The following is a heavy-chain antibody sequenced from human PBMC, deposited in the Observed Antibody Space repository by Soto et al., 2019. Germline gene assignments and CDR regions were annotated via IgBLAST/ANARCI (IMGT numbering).Heavy chain of an antibody. D-gene: IGHD3-22*01. V-gene: IGHV3-23*01. J-gene: IGHJ3*02. Sequence: GGSLRLSCAASGFTFSSYAMSWVRQAPGKGLEWVSAISGSGGSTYYADSVKGRFTISRDNSKNTLYLQMNSLRAEDTVVYYCAKEFRGYYYDSSGYYGAFDIWGQGTMVTVSS. CDR3: AKEFRGYYYDSSGYYGAFDI. CDR2: ISGSGGST. CDR1: GFTFSSYA.